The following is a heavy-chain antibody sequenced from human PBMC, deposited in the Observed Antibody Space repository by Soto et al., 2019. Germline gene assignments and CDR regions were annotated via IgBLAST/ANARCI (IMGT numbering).Heavy chain of an antibody. V-gene: IGHV3-72*01. Sequence: GGSLRLSCEASGFSSSDHYMDWVRQAPGVGLEWVGRTRDKGNTYGTEYAASVKGRFTISRDDSKNSLYLQMDNLKTEDTAVYYCRRPRNSNGWHPDYWGQGTVVTVSS. J-gene: IGHJ4*02. D-gene: IGHD6-19*01. CDR1: GFSSSDHY. CDR3: RRPRNSNGWHPDY. CDR2: TRDKGNTYGT.